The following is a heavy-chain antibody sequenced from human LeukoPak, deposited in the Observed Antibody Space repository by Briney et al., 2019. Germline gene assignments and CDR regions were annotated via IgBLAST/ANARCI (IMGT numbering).Heavy chain of an antibody. Sequence: AASVKVSCKASGYTFTGYYMHWVRQAPGQGLEWMGWINPNSGGTNYAQKFQGRVTMTRDTSISTAYMELSRLRSDDTAVYYCARENSGTTGTTPTDYYYYMDVWGKGTTVTVSS. J-gene: IGHJ6*03. CDR3: ARENSGTTGTTPTDYYYYMDV. V-gene: IGHV1-2*02. CDR1: GYTFTGYY. CDR2: INPNSGGT. D-gene: IGHD1-1*01.